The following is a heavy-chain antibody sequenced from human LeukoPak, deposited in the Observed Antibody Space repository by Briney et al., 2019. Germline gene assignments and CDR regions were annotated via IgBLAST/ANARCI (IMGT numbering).Heavy chain of an antibody. CDR2: INHSGST. J-gene: IGHJ5*02. CDR3: ARGPRIVLMVYASAANWFDP. CDR1: GGSFSGCY. Sequence: SETLSLTCAVYGGSFSGCYWSWIRQPPGKGLEWIGEINHSGSTNYNPSLKSRVTISVDTSKNQFSLKLSSVTAADTAVYYCARGPRIVLMVYASAANWFDPWGQGTLVTVSS. V-gene: IGHV4-34*01. D-gene: IGHD2-8*01.